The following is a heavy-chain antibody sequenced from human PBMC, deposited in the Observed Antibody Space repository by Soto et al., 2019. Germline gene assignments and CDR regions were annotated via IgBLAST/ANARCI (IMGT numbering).Heavy chain of an antibody. Sequence: PSETLPLTCTVSGGSISSYYWSWIRQPPGKGLEWIGNIYHTGNTQYNPSLKSRVTISVDKSKYQFSLKLTSVTAADTAVYYCARRGSSGTPVDYWGQGTLVTVSS. CDR2: IYHTGNT. CDR3: ARRGSSGTPVDY. CDR1: GGSISSYY. D-gene: IGHD1-26*01. V-gene: IGHV4-59*12. J-gene: IGHJ4*02.